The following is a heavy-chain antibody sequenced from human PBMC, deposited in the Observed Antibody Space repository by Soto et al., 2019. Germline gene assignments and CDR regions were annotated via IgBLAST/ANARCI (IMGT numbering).Heavy chain of an antibody. D-gene: IGHD1-7*01. J-gene: IGHJ4*02. CDR2: IIPISGAA. V-gene: IGHV1-69*06. CDR3: ARDMTRTVVPYFDF. CDR1: GGTFSNYV. Sequence: QVQLVQSGAEVKKPGSSVKVSCTASGGTFSNYVGNWVRQAPGQGLAWMGSIIPISGAANYAQKFQGRVTITADKSTSTAYMELSSLRSEDTAVYYCARDMTRTVVPYFDFWGQGTLVTVSS.